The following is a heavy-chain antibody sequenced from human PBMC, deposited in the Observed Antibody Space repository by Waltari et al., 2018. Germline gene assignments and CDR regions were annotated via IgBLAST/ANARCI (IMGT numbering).Heavy chain of an antibody. CDR3: ARLPGYSSSFPPHPYYYGMDV. J-gene: IGHJ6*02. CDR2: INSDGSST. Sequence: EVQLVESGGGLVQPGGSLRLSCAASGFTFSSYWMHWVRQAPGKGLVWVSRINSDGSSTSYADSVKGRFTISRDNAKNTLYLQMNSLRAEDTAVYYCARLPGYSSSFPPHPYYYGMDVWGQGTTVTVSS. D-gene: IGHD6-13*01. CDR1: GFTFSSYW. V-gene: IGHV3-74*01.